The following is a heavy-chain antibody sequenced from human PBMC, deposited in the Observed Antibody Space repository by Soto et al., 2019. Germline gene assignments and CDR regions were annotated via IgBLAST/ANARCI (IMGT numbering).Heavy chain of an antibody. CDR3: ATTVGYCSGGSCYSGAFDI. CDR2: INPSGGST. D-gene: IGHD2-15*01. CDR1: GYTFTSYY. Sequence: QVQLVQSGAEVKKPGASVKVSCKASGYTFTSYYMHWVRQAPGQGLEWMGIINPSGGSTSHAQKFQGRVTMTRDTSTSTVYMELSSLRSEDTAVYYCATTVGYCSGGSCYSGAFDIWGQGTMVTVSS. J-gene: IGHJ3*02. V-gene: IGHV1-46*01.